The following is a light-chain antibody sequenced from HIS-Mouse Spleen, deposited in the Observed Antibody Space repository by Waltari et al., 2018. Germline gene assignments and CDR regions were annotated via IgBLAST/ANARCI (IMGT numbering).Light chain of an antibody. V-gene: IGLV5-37*01. CDR1: SAIHVGIYN. CDR3: MIWPSNASEV. CDR2: YYSDSDK. Sequence: QPVLTQPPSSSASPGESARLTCTLPSAIHVGIYNIYWSQQKPGSTPRYLLYYYSDSDKGQGSGVPSRFSGSKDASANTGILLISGLQSEDEADYYCMIWPSNASEVFGGGTKLTVL. J-gene: IGLJ3*02.